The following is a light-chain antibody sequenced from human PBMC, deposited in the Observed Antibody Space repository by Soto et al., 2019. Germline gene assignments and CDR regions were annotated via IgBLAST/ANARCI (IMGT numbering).Light chain of an antibody. CDR2: DAS. Sequence: DIQMTQSPSFLSASVVDRVTITYQASQDVSNYLNWYQQKLGKDPKLLIYDASNLETGLPSRFSGSGSGTYFSLTISSLQPEDFATYYCKQYSNLINFGKGQRRAIK. J-gene: IGKJ5*01. CDR1: QDVSNY. V-gene: IGKV1-33*01. CDR3: KQYSNLIN.